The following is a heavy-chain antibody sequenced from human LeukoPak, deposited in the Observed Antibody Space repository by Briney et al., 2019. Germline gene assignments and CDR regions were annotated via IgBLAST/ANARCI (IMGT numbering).Heavy chain of an antibody. J-gene: IGHJ4*01. CDR2: LSGSGITT. Sequence: GGSLRLSCAASGFTFSNSPLSWLRPAPAKGLECVSTLSGSGITTYYADSVKGRFTISRDNSKNTLYLQMNSPRAEDTAVYYCAKGIYSSGWSYFDYWGHGTLVTVSS. V-gene: IGHV3-23*01. CDR1: GFTFSNSP. CDR3: AKGIYSSGWSYFDY. D-gene: IGHD6-19*01.